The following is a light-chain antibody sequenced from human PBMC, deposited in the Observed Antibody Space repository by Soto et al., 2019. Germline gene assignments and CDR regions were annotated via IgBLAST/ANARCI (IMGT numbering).Light chain of an antibody. CDR2: DVS. CDR1: SSDVGTYNY. V-gene: IGLV2-8*01. CDR3: ISYAGSSIWV. J-gene: IGLJ3*02. Sequence: QSALTQPPSASGSPGQSVTISCTGTSSDVGTYNYVSWYQQHPGKAPKLMIYDVSKRPSGVSDRLSGSKYGNAASLTDSGLQAEDEDDYYCISYAGSSIWVFGGGTKLTFL.